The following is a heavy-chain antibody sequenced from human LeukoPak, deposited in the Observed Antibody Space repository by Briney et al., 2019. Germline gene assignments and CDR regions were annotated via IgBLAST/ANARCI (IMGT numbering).Heavy chain of an antibody. CDR1: GFTVSTYY. V-gene: IGHV3-53*01. Sequence: GGSLRLSCAASGFTVSTYYMTWVRQAPGKGLECVSVIYSGGSTYYADSVKGRFTVSRDNSKNTLYLQMTSLRAEDTAMYYCARGLGYCTSTTCLLPFDYWGQGTLVTVSS. CDR3: ARGLGYCTSTTCLLPFDY. CDR2: IYSGGST. D-gene: IGHD2-2*01. J-gene: IGHJ4*02.